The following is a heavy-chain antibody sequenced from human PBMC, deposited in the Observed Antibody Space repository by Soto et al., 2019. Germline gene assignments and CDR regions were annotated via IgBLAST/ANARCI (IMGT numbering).Heavy chain of an antibody. CDR2: IYYSGST. J-gene: IGHJ4*02. CDR3: ASHRYDSSGMDGENFDY. CDR1: GGSVSSGSYY. Sequence: SETLSLTCTVSGGSVSSGSYYWSWIRQPPGKGLEWIGYIYYSGSTNYNPSLKSRVTISVDTSKNQFSLKLSSVTAADTAVYYCASHRYDSSGMDGENFDYWGQGTLVTVSS. D-gene: IGHD3-22*01. V-gene: IGHV4-61*01.